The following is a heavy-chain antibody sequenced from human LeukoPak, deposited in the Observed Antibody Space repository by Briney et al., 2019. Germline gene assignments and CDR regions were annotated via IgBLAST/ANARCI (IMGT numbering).Heavy chain of an antibody. CDR3: AGGLGYCNSTSCRTPPNWFDP. J-gene: IGHJ5*02. V-gene: IGHV3-21*01. Sequence: GGSLRLSCAASGFTFSSYSMNWVRQAPGKGLEWVSSISSSSSYIYYADSVKGRFTISRDNAKNSLYLQMNSLRAEDTAVYYCAGGLGYCNSTSCRTPPNWFDPWGQGTLVTVSS. CDR2: ISSSSSYI. D-gene: IGHD2-2*01. CDR1: GFTFSSYS.